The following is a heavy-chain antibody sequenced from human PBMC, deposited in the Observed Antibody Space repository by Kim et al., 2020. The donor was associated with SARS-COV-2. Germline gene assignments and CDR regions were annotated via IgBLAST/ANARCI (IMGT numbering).Heavy chain of an antibody. J-gene: IGHJ5*02. D-gene: IGHD2-2*01. Sequence: SETLSLTCTVSGGSVSSGSYYWSWIRQPPGKGLEWIGYIYYSGSTNYNPSLKSRVTISVDTSKNQFSLKLSSVTAADTAVYYCARGPRYCSSTSCYRRGFDPWGQGTLVTVSS. CDR3: ARGPRYCSSTSCYRRGFDP. CDR1: GGSVSSGSYY. CDR2: IYYSGST. V-gene: IGHV4-61*01.